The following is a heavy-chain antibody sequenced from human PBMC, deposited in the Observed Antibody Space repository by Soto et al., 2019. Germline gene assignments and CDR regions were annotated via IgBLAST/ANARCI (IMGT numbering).Heavy chain of an antibody. J-gene: IGHJ4*02. CDR1: GYTFTGYY. D-gene: IGHD4-17*01. Sequence: QVQLVQSGAEVKEPGASVKVSCKASGYTFTGYYMHWVRQAPGQGLEWMGWINPNSGGTNYAQKFQGRVTMTRDTSISTAYMELSRLRSDDTAVYYCARASRGGYGDYAGSNFDYWGQGTLVTVSS. V-gene: IGHV1-2*02. CDR2: INPNSGGT. CDR3: ARASRGGYGDYAGSNFDY.